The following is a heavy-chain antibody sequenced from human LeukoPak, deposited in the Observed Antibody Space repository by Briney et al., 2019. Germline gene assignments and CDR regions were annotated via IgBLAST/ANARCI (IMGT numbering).Heavy chain of an antibody. V-gene: IGHV1-2*06. Sequence: GASVKVSCKASGYTFTGYYMHWVRQAPGQGLEWMGRINPNNGGTNYAQKFQGRVTMTGDTSISTAYMELSSLRSDDTAVYYCARNYCSSTSCYKEFDYWGQGTLVTVSS. J-gene: IGHJ4*02. CDR1: GYTFTGYY. CDR3: ARNYCSSTSCYKEFDY. D-gene: IGHD2-2*02. CDR2: INPNNGGT.